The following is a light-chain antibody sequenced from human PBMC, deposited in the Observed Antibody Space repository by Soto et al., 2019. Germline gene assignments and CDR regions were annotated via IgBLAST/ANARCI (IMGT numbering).Light chain of an antibody. CDR3: QHYNSYSGT. Sequence: DIQMTQSPSTLSASVGDRVTITCRASQSISRGLAWYQQKPGKAPKVLIYKASSLESGVPSRFSGSGSGTEFSRTISSLQPDDFATYYCQHYNSYSGTFGQGTKVEIK. J-gene: IGKJ1*01. CDR2: KAS. V-gene: IGKV1-5*03. CDR1: QSISRG.